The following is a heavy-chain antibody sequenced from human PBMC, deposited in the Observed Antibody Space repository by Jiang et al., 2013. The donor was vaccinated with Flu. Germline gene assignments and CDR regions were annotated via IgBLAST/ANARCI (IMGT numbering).Heavy chain of an antibody. CDR3: AKVVPPSGVVVPAAMVYYYYYGMDV. J-gene: IGHJ6*02. Sequence: GGGLVKPGGSLRLSCAVSGFTFTNAWMSWVRQAPGKGLEWVSAISGSGGSTYYADSVKGRFTISRDNSKNTLYLQMNSLRAEDTAVYYCAKVVPPSGVVVPAAMVYYYYYGMDVWGQGTTVTVSS. CDR2: ISGSGGST. V-gene: IGHV3-23*01. D-gene: IGHD2-2*01. CDR1: GFTFTNAW.